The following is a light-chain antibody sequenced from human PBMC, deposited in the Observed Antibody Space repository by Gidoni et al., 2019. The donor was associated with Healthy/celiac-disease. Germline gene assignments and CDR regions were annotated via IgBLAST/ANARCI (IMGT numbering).Light chain of an antibody. CDR2: EAS. V-gene: IGKV1-5*01. CDR1: QSISSW. Sequence: DIQMTQSPSTLSASVGDRVTITCRASQSISSWLAWYQQKPGKATKLLIYEASSLESGVPSRFSSSGSGAEFTLTISRLQPDDFATYYWQQYNSYSYTFGQGTKLEIK. J-gene: IGKJ2*01. CDR3: QQYNSYSYT.